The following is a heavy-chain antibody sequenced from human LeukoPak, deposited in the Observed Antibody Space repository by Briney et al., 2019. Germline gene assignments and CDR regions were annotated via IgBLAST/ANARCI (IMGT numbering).Heavy chain of an antibody. V-gene: IGHV4-61*02. CDR3: AKDRGSSSWYPTFDY. J-gene: IGHJ4*02. CDR1: GGSISSGSYY. Sequence: SQTLSLTCTVSGGSISSGSYYWSWIRQPAGKGLEWIGRIYTSGSTNYNPSLKSRVTISVDTSKNQFSLKLSSVTAADTAVYYCAKDRGSSSWYPTFDYWGQGTLVTVSS. CDR2: IYTSGST. D-gene: IGHD6-13*01.